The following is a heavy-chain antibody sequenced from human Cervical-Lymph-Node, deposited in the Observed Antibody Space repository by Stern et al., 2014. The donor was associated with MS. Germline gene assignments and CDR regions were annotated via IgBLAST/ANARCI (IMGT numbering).Heavy chain of an antibody. J-gene: IGHJ6*02. V-gene: IGHV4-31*03. CDR1: GDSISSGGYY. D-gene: IGHD1-7*01. CDR2: ISYSGSS. CDR3: TRDQTGTGYFYGMDV. Sequence: VQLVESGPGLVKPSQTLSLTCTVSGDSISSGGYYWTWIRQHPGKGLEWIGYISYSGSSYLNPSLKGRLIISLDASKNQFSLKLSSVTAADSAVYYCTRDQTGTGYFYGMDVWGRGTTVTVSS.